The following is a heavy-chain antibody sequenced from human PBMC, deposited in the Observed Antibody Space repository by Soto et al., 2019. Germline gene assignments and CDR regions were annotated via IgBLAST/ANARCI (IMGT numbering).Heavy chain of an antibody. D-gene: IGHD3-3*01. CDR2: MNSDGSTT. V-gene: IGHV3-74*01. CDR3: AKDENPTLRFLGGEVG. CDR1: GFTFGNSW. J-gene: IGHJ4*02. Sequence: GALRLSCAASGFTFGNSWMHWVRQAPGKGLEWVSRMNSDGSTTDYADSVKGRFTVSRDNAKNTLYLQMNSLRAEDTAVYYCAKDENPTLRFLGGEVGWGQGTLVTVSS.